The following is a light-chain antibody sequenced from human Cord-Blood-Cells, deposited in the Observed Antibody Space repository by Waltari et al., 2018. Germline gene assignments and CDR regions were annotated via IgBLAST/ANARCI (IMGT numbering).Light chain of an antibody. CDR2: DVS. Sequence: QSALTQPRSVSGSPGQTVTNSCTGTSSDVGGYIYVSWYQQHPGKAPKLMIYDVSKRPSGVPDRFSGSKSGNTASLTISGLQAEDEADYYCCSYAGSYTFEVFGGGTKLTVL. J-gene: IGLJ3*02. V-gene: IGLV2-11*01. CDR1: SSDVGGYIY. CDR3: CSYAGSYTFEV.